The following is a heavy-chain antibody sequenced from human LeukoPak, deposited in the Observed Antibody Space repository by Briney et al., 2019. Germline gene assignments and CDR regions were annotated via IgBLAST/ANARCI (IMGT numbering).Heavy chain of an antibody. J-gene: IGHJ4*02. CDR1: GFTFDDYA. Sequence: PGGSLRLSCAASGFTFDDYAMHWVRQAPGKGLEWVSGISWNSGSIGYADSVKGRFTISRDNAKNSLYLQMNSLRAKDMALYYCAKDRGYSSSGFDYWGQGTLVTVSS. V-gene: IGHV3-9*03. CDR3: AKDRGYSSSGFDY. CDR2: ISWNSGSI. D-gene: IGHD6-6*01.